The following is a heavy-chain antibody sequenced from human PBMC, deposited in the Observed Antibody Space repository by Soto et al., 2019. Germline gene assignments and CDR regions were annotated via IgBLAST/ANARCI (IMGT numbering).Heavy chain of an antibody. Sequence: QVHLVQSGAEVKKPGASVKVSCKGSGYDFTTYGITWVRQAPGQGLEWMAWISAHNGNTDYAQKLQGRVTVTRDTSTSPAYMERRSLRSDDTAMYYCAGGGYGDYWGQGALVTVSS. CDR2: ISAHNGNT. D-gene: IGHD1-1*01. CDR1: GYDFTTYG. J-gene: IGHJ4*02. V-gene: IGHV1-18*01. CDR3: AGGGYGDY.